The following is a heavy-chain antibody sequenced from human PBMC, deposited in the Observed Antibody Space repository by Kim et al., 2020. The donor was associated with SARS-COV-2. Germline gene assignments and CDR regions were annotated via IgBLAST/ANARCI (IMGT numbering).Heavy chain of an antibody. V-gene: IGHV1-18*04. D-gene: IGHD6-13*01. CDR2: ISAYNGNT. CDR3: ARDLGRIKQQLVLDY. J-gene: IGHJ4*02. Sequence: ASVKVSCKASGYTFTSYGISWVRQAPGQGLEWMGWISAYNGNTNYAQKLQGRVTMTTDTSTSTAYMELRSLRSDDTAVYYCARDLGRIKQQLVLDYWGQGTLVTVSS. CDR1: GYTFTSYG.